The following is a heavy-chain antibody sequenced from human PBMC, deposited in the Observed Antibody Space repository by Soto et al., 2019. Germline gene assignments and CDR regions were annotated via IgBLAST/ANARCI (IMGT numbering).Heavy chain of an antibody. CDR3: ARGWGYDTSDYYYAY. CDR2: ITPIFGTA. D-gene: IGHD3-22*01. Sequence: QVQLIQSGAEVKKPGSSVKVSCKAYGGTFSRYAISWVRQAPGQGLEWMGGITPIFGTANYAQKFQGRVASTADESTRTADMELRSLRSGDTAVYYCARGWGYDTSDYYYAYWGQGTLLTVAS. CDR1: GGTFSRYA. V-gene: IGHV1-69*01. J-gene: IGHJ4*02.